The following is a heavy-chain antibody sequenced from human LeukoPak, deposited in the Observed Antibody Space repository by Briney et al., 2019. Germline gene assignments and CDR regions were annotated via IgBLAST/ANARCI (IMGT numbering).Heavy chain of an antibody. Sequence: PGGSLRLSCVASGFTFSSYEMNWVRQAPGKGLEWLAFIRYDGSNKNYADSVKGRFTISRDNTKNSLYLQMNSLRAEDTAVYYCAKDGGSDPDSFDIWGQGTMVTVSS. J-gene: IGHJ3*02. CDR1: GFTFSSYE. V-gene: IGHV3-30*02. CDR3: AKDGGSDPDSFDI. CDR2: IRYDGSNK. D-gene: IGHD2-15*01.